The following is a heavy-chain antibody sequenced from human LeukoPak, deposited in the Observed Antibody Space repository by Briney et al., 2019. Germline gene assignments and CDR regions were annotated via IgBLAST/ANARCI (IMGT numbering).Heavy chain of an antibody. CDR2: IYYSGST. CDR3: AREGDYYDSSGLDY. D-gene: IGHD3-22*01. Sequence: SETLSLTCTVSGGSISSGDYYWSWIRQPPGKGPEWIGYIYYSGSTYYNPSLKSRVTISVDTSKNQFSLKLSSVTAADTAVYYCAREGDYYDSSGLDYWGQGTLVTVSS. V-gene: IGHV4-30-4*01. J-gene: IGHJ4*02. CDR1: GGSISSGDYY.